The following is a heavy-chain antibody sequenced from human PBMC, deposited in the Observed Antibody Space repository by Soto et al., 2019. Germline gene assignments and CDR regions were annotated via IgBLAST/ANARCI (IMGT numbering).Heavy chain of an antibody. CDR1: GGSISSGGYS. J-gene: IGHJ6*02. V-gene: IGHV4-31*03. CDR2: IYYSGST. Sequence: PSETLSLTCTFSGGSISSGGYSWSWIRQHPGTGLEWIGYIYYSGSTYYNPSLNSRITISVDTSKNQLSLQLSSVTAADTAVYYCAREPDVWGQGTTVT. CDR3: AREPDV.